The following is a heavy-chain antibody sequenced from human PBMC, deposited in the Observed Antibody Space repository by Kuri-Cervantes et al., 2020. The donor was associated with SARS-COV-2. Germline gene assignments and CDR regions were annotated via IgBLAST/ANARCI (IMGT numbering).Heavy chain of an antibody. CDR1: GFTFSSYS. V-gene: IGHV3-23*01. CDR2: ISGSGGST. Sequence: ESLKISCAASGFTFSSYSMSWVRQAPGKGLEWVSAISGSGGSTYYADPVKGRFTISRDNSKNTLYLQMNSLRAEDTAVYYCAKDRPKNYYYYGMDVWGQGTTVTVSS. J-gene: IGHJ6*02. CDR3: AKDRPKNYYYYGMDV.